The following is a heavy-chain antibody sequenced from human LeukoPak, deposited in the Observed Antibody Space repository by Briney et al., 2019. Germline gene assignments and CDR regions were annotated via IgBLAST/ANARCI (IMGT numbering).Heavy chain of an antibody. V-gene: IGHV3-48*01. CDR2: ISGSISTI. D-gene: IGHD6-13*01. Sequence: GGSLRLSCALSGLTFSTHSMNWVRQAPGTGGGGLSHISGSISTIYYADSVKGRFTISRDNAKNSLYLQMNSLRAEDTAMYYCASWAGTATGFSGPFDYWGQGTLVTVSS. CDR3: ASWAGTATGFSGPFDY. J-gene: IGHJ4*02. CDR1: GLTFSTHS.